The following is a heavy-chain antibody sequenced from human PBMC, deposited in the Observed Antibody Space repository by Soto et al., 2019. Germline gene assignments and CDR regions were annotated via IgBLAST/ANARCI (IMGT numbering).Heavy chain of an antibody. CDR1: GCSISSSSYY. V-gene: IGHV4-39*01. CDR2: IYYSGST. J-gene: IGHJ5*02. Sequence: SETLSLTCIVSGCSISSSSYYWGWIRQPPGKGLEWIGSIYYSGSTYYNPSLKSRVTISVDTSKNQFSLKLSSVTAADTAVFYCARNRARNLFDPWGQGTLVTVSS. CDR3: ARNRARNLFDP. D-gene: IGHD6-6*01.